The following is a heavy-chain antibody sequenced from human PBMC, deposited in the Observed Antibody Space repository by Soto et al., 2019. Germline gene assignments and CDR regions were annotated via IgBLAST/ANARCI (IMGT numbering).Heavy chain of an antibody. D-gene: IGHD3-22*01. J-gene: IGHJ4*02. CDR3: ARGYGLSSSGYYETYHPIGY. Sequence: GASVKVSCKASGYTFTSYGISWVRQAPGQGLEWMGWINANSGNTNYAQKFQGWVTMTRDTSISTAYMELSRLRSDDTAVYYCARGYGLSSSGYYETYHPIGYWGQGTLVTVSS. CDR2: INANSGNT. CDR1: GYTFTSYG. V-gene: IGHV1-2*04.